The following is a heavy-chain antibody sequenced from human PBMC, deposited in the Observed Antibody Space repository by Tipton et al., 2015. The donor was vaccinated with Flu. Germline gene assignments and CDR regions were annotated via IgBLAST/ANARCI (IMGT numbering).Heavy chain of an antibody. CDR2: VYTSGFT. J-gene: IGHJ4*02. CDR3: ARGGLYFSGNAYYFDF. V-gene: IGHV4-61*08. D-gene: IGHD1-26*01. CDR1: GGSLSTAAYY. Sequence: TLSLTCTVSGGSLSTAAYYWTWIRQPPGKGLEWIGFVYTSGFTDYNPSLRSRVTISLDTSQNQFSLELNALTPADTAVYFCARGGLYFSGNAYYFDFWGPGTLVTVSS.